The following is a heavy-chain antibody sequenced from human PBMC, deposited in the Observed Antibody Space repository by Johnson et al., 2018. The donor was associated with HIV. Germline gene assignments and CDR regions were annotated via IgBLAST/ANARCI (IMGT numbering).Heavy chain of an antibody. CDR3: TSLAMIVEEGAFDM. J-gene: IGHJ3*02. Sequence: QVQLVESGGGLVQPGGSLRLSCAASGFTFSSYWMSWVRQAPGKGLEWVAFLRYDGSNKYYANSVKGRFTISRDDSKNTAYLQMNSLKTEDTAVYYCTSLAMIVEEGAFDMWGQGTMVTVSS. CDR2: LRYDGSNK. CDR1: GFTFSSYW. D-gene: IGHD3-22*01. V-gene: IGHV3-30*02.